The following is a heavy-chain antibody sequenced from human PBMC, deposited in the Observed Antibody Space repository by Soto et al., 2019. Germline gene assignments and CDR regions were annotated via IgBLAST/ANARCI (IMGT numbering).Heavy chain of an antibody. V-gene: IGHV4-61*01. J-gene: IGHJ6*02. CDR2: IYYSGTT. CDR3: ARTYCTTTACQAHGIDV. Sequence: SETLSLTCTVSGSSVSSGSYYWTWIRQPPGKGLEWLGYIYYSGTTNYNPRLKSRITISVDTSGNQFSLKLSSVTAADTAVYFCARTYCTTTACQAHGIDVWGQGTTVTVSS. CDR1: GSSVSSGSYY. D-gene: IGHD4-4*01.